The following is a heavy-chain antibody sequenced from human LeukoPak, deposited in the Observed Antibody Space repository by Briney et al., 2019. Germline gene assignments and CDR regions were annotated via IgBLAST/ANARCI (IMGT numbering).Heavy chain of an antibody. J-gene: IGHJ4*02. D-gene: IGHD7-27*01. CDR3: ARDELGLGSFDY. CDR2: ISSNGGST. CDR1: GFTFSSYA. Sequence: GGSLRLSCAASGFTFSSYAMHWVRQAPGKGLEYVSAISSNGGSTYYANSVKGRFTISRDNSKSTLYLQMGSLRAEDMAVYYCARDELGLGSFDYWGQGTLVTVSS. V-gene: IGHV3-64*01.